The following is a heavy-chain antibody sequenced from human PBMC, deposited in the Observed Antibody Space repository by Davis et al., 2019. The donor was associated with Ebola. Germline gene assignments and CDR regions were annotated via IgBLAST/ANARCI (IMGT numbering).Heavy chain of an antibody. D-gene: IGHD3-16*01. V-gene: IGHV4-59*01. Sequence: SETLSLTCTVSGGSISSYYWRWIRQPPGKGLEWIGYIYYSGSTNYNPSLKSRVTISVDTSKNQFSLKLSSVTAADTAVYYCARGDWEIYYYYGMDVWGQGTTVTVSS. CDR1: GGSISSYY. J-gene: IGHJ6*02. CDR2: IYYSGST. CDR3: ARGDWEIYYYYGMDV.